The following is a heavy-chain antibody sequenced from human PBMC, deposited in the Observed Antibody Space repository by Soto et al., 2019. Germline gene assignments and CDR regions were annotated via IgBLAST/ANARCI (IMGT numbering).Heavy chain of an antibody. CDR3: ARDPAP. V-gene: IGHV4-31*03. Sequence: QVQLQESGPGLVKPSQTLSLTYTVSGGSISTGGYYWSWIRQHPGKGLEWIGYIYTSATTYYNPSLKSRVTISVDTSNNPFSLKLSSVTVADTAVYYCARDPAPWGHGALVTVSS. J-gene: IGHJ5*02. CDR1: GGSISTGGYY. CDR2: IYTSATT.